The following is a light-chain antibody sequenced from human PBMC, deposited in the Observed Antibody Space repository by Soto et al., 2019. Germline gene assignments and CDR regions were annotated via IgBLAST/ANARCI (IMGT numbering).Light chain of an antibody. CDR1: QSVSGW. J-gene: IGKJ2*01. CDR2: QTS. Sequence: DIQMTQSPSTLSASVGDRVAITCRASQSVSGWLAWYQQKPGKVPKLLIYQTSTLEDGVPSRLRGSGSGTEFTLTISSLQPDDSATYYCQHYNDYSYTFGPGTNLEIK. CDR3: QHYNDYSYT. V-gene: IGKV1-5*03.